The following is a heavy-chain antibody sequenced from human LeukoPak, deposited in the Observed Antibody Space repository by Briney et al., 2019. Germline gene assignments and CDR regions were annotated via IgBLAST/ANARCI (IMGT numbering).Heavy chain of an antibody. J-gene: IGHJ4*02. V-gene: IGHV3-23*01. CDR3: AKTWTYYDILTDTNMVYFDY. CDR1: GFTFSSYA. Sequence: PGGSLRLSCAASGFTFSSYAMSWVRQAPGKGLEWVSAISGSGGSTYYADSVKGRFTISRDNSKNTLYLQMNSLRAEDTAVYYCAKTWTYYDILTDTNMVYFDYWGQGTLVTVSS. CDR2: ISGSGGST. D-gene: IGHD3-9*01.